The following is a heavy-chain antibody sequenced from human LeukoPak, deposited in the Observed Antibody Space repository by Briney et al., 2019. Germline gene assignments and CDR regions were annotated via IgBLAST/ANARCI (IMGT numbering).Heavy chain of an antibody. J-gene: IGHJ4*02. Sequence: GGSLRLSCAASGFSFSRFYMSWVRQTPGKALEWISYIPTSGISVQYADSVRGRFTASRDDAMNSLHLQMDSLRVEDTAVYCCTRAEGLGPGAHFDQWGQGALVIVSS. CDR3: TRAEGLGPGAHFDQ. CDR2: IPTSGISV. V-gene: IGHV3-11*01. CDR1: GFSFSRFY.